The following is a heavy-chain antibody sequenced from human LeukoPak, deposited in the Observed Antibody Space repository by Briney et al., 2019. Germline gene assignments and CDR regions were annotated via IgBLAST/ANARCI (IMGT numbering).Heavy chain of an antibody. V-gene: IGHV4-59*11. D-gene: IGHD5-18*01. CDR3: ATIKRGNIYGYFDF. CDR2: MYDSVRT. Sequence: PSETLSLTCTVPGGSISSHYSSWIRQPPGKGLEWIGYMYDSVRTKDNPSLKSRVTLSADTSKNQFSLRLSSVTAADTAVYYCATIKRGNIYGYFDFWGQGILVTVSS. CDR1: GGSISSHY. J-gene: IGHJ4*02.